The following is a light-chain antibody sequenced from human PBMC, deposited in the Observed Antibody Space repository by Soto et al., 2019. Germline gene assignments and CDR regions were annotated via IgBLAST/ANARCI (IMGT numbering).Light chain of an antibody. V-gene: IGKV1-5*01. J-gene: IGKJ4*01. Sequence: IRLTQSPSTLSASVGDRVTMTCRASQSIRSWLAWYQQISWKAPKLLIYDASRLESGVPSRFSGRRSGTEFTLTISSLQPDDFGTYSCQQYESYSPLTFGGGTKVDIK. CDR1: QSIRSW. CDR3: QQYESYSPLT. CDR2: DAS.